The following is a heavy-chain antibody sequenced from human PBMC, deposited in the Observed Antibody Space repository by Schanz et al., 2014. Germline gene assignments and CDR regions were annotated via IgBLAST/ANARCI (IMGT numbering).Heavy chain of an antibody. J-gene: IGHJ4*02. D-gene: IGHD6-13*01. CDR3: ARDGEAAAGCDY. CDR2: FHHEDGDT. V-gene: IGHV1-24*01. CDR1: GYSLNELS. Sequence: QVQLVQSGAEVKKPGASVKVSCKVSGYSLNELSMHWVRQAPGRGLEWMGGFHHEDGDTVYAQKFQGRVIMAEDTSTDTAYVELSSLRSEDTAVYYCARDGEAAAGCDYWGQGTLVTVSS.